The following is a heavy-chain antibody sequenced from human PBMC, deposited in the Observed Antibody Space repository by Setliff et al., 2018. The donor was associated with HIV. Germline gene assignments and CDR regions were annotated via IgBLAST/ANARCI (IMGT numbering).Heavy chain of an antibody. CDR1: GYAFTGYY. J-gene: IGHJ4*02. CDR2: INPSDGGA. Sequence: ASVKVSCKASGYAFTGYYLHWVRQAPGQGLEWMGWINPSDGGAKYAHNFEGRVTMTRDTSSTTAYMELSTLRSDDTALYYCARDLIRNTPHGDLPFWGQGTLVTVSS. D-gene: IGHD1-1*01. V-gene: IGHV1-2*02. CDR3: ARDLIRNTPHGDLPF.